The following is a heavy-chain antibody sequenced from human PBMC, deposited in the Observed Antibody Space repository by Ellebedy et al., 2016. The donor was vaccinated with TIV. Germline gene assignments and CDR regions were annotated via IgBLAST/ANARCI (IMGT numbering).Heavy chain of an antibody. D-gene: IGHD3-10*01. CDR1: GYTFTSYG. Sequence: AASVKVSCKASGYTFTSYGISWVRQAPGQGLEWMGWISAYNGNTNYAQKLPGRVTMTTDTSTSTAYMELRSLRSDDTAVYYCARGYGYGSGSPPYYYYYGMDVWGQGTTVTVSS. CDR3: ARGYGYGSGSPPYYYYYGMDV. CDR2: ISAYNGNT. J-gene: IGHJ6*02. V-gene: IGHV1-18*01.